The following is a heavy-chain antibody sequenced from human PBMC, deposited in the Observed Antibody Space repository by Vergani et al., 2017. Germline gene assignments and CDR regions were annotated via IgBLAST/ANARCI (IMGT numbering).Heavy chain of an antibody. J-gene: IGHJ4*02. CDR1: GGSFSGYY. V-gene: IGHV4-34*01. D-gene: IGHD3-9*01. CDR3: ARYPTALFYDLLT. CDR2: INHSGST. Sequence: QVQLQQWGAGLLKPSETLSLTCAVYGGSFSGYYWSWIRQPPGKGLEWIGEINHSGSTNYNPSLKSRVTISVDTSKNQFSLKLSSVTAADTAVYYCARYPTALFYDLLTWGQGTLVTVSS.